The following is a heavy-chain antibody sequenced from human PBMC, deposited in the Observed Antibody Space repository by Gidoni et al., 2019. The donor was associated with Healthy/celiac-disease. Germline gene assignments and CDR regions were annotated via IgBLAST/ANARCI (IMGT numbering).Heavy chain of an antibody. J-gene: IGHJ5*02. D-gene: IGHD3-22*01. CDR3: ARDYYDSSGYYYWFDP. CDR1: GGSISSYY. CDR2: IYYSGST. Sequence: QVQLQESGPGLVKPSETLSLTCTVSGGSISSYYWSWIRQPPGKGLELIWFIYYSGSTNYNPSLKSRVTISVDTSKNQFSLKLSSVTAADTAVYYCARDYYDSSGYYYWFDPWGQGTLVTVSS. V-gene: IGHV4-59*01.